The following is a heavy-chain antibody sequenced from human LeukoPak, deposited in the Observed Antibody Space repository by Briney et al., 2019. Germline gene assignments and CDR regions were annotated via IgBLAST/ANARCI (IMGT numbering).Heavy chain of an antibody. CDR2: IKQDGSGK. J-gene: IGHJ3*02. CDR3: AGHYDSSGYRVDVFDI. D-gene: IGHD3-22*01. CDR1: GFTLSSYW. Sequence: GGSLRLSCAASGFTLSSYWMTWVRQAPGKGLEWVAYIKQDGSGKYYMDSVKGRFTISRDNAKNSLYLQMNSLRAEDTAVYFCAGHYDSSGYRVDVFDIWGQGTMVTVSS. V-gene: IGHV3-7*01.